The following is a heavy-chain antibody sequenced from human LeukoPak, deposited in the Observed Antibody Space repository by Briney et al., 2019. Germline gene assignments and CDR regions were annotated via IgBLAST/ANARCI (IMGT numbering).Heavy chain of an antibody. CDR3: VYFDAIMATGDY. CDR2: IYSGGST. V-gene: IGHV3-53*04. D-gene: IGHD3-22*01. Sequence: QSGGSLRLSCAASGFTFSNFAMTWVRQAPGKGLEWVSVIYSGGSTYYADSVKGRFTISRHDSQNTLYLQMNSLGADDTAVYYCVYFDAIMATGDYWGQGTLVTVPS. CDR1: GFTFSNFA. J-gene: IGHJ4*02.